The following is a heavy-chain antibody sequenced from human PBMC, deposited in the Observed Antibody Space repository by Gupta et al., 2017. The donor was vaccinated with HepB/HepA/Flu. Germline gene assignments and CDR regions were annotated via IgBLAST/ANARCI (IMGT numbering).Heavy chain of an antibody. Sequence: EVQLVESGGGLVQPGGSLRLSCAASEFILSSYDMHWVRQSTGKGLEWVSAISTTGNTYYSGSVKGRFTISRENAKNSFYLQMNSLRAGDTAVYYCTRSSASSSPYGMDVWGQGTTVTVSS. V-gene: IGHV3-13*01. CDR1: EFILSSYD. J-gene: IGHJ6*02. D-gene: IGHD6-19*01. CDR2: ISTTGNT. CDR3: TRSSASSSPYGMDV.